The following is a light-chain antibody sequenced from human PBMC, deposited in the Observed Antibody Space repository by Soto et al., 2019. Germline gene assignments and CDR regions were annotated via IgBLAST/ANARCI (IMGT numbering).Light chain of an antibody. CDR2: DVS. V-gene: IGLV2-14*01. CDR3: SSYTSSSTYV. Sequence: QSVLTQPASVSGSPGQSITIFCTGTSSDVGSYNYVSWYQQHPGKAPKLMIYDVSNRPSGVSNRFSGSKSGNTASLTISGLQAEDEGDYYCSSYTSSSTYVFGSGTKVTVL. CDR1: SSDVGSYNY. J-gene: IGLJ1*01.